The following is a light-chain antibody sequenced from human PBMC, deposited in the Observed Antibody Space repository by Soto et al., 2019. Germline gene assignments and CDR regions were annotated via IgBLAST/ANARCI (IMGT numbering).Light chain of an antibody. Sequence: DIQMTQSPSSLSASVEDRVTITCRASQTINNYLNWYQQRPGKAPKLLIYGASTLQSGVPSRFSGSGSGTDFTLTISSLQPEDFATYYCQHSYGTLLSFGGGTKLAMK. CDR1: QTINNY. V-gene: IGKV1-39*01. CDR2: GAS. CDR3: QHSYGTLLS. J-gene: IGKJ4*01.